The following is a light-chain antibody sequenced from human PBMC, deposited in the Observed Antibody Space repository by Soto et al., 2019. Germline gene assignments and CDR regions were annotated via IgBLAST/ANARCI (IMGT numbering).Light chain of an antibody. J-gene: IGKJ1*01. CDR3: QQYGSSPQT. V-gene: IGKV3-20*01. CDR2: GAS. CDR1: QNVSSSY. Sequence: EIVLTQSPGTLSLSPGEGATLSCRASQNVSSSYLAWYQQKPGQAPRLLIYGASRRATGIPDRFSGSGSGTDFTLTISRLEPEDFAVYYCQQYGSSPQTFGQGTKVEIK.